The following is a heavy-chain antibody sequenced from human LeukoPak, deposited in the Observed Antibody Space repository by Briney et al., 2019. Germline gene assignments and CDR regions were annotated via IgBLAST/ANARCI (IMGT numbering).Heavy chain of an antibody. V-gene: IGHV3-48*01. Sequence: GGSLRLSCAASGFTFSSYSMNWVRQAPGKGLEWVSYISSSSSTIYYADSVKGRFTISRDNAKNSLYLQMNSLRAEDTAVYYCARDLDTAMAKLFDYWGQGTLVTVSS. CDR3: ARDLDTAMAKLFDY. CDR1: GFTFSSYS. J-gene: IGHJ4*02. CDR2: ISSSSSTI. D-gene: IGHD5-18*01.